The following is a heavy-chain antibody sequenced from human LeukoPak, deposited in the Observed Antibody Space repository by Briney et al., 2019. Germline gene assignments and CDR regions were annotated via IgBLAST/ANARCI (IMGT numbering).Heavy chain of an antibody. D-gene: IGHD3-3*01. CDR1: GGTLSSYA. CDR2: IIPIFGTA. J-gene: IGHJ3*02. V-gene: IGHV1-69*01. CDR3: ATRYDFWSDLTEDAFDI. Sequence: SVRVSCKASGGTLSSYAISWVRQAPGQGLEWMGGIIPIFGTANYAQKFQGRVTITADESASTAYMELSRLRSDDTAVYYCATRYDFWSDLTEDAFDIWGQGTMVTVSS.